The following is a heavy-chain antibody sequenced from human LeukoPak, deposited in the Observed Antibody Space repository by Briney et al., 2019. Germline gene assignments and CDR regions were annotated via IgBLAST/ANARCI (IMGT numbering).Heavy chain of an antibody. CDR2: ISGSGSGGST. CDR3: AKSGYNRFDC. CDR1: GFTFSSSP. V-gene: IGHV3-23*01. D-gene: IGHD5-24*01. J-gene: IGHJ4*02. Sequence: GGSLRLSCAASGFTFSSSPMSWVRQAPGKGLEWDSRISGSGSGGSTYYADSVKGRFTISRDNSKNTLYLQMTSLIAEDTAVYYCAKSGYNRFDCWGQGTRVTVSS.